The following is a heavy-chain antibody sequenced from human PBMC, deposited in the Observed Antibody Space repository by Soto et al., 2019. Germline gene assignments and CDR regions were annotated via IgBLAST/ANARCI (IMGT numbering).Heavy chain of an antibody. CDR1: GYTFTGYY. J-gene: IGHJ6*02. CDR2: INPNSGGT. D-gene: IGHD5-12*01. CDR3: ARDQGEWLRSMVYYGMDV. Sequence: ASVKVSCKASGYTFTGYYMHWVRQAHGQGLEWMGWINPNSGGTNYAQKFQGWATMTRDTSISTAYMELSRLRSDDTAVYYCARDQGEWLRSMVYYGMDVWGQGTTVTVSS. V-gene: IGHV1-2*04.